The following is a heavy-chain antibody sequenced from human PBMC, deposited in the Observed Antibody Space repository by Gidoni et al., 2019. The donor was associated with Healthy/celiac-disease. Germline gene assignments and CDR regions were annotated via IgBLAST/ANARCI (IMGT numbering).Heavy chain of an antibody. Sequence: QVQLQQWGAGLLKPSETLSLTCAVYGGSFSGYYWSWIRQPPGKGLEWIGEINHSGSTNYNPSLTSRVTISVNTSKNQFSLKLSSVTAADTAVYYCARVAVGDLDSSSSWVSHRDYWGQGTLVTVSS. V-gene: IGHV4-34*01. CDR2: INHSGST. CDR3: ARVAVGDLDSSSSWVSHRDY. CDR1: GGSFSGYY. D-gene: IGHD6-6*01. J-gene: IGHJ4*02.